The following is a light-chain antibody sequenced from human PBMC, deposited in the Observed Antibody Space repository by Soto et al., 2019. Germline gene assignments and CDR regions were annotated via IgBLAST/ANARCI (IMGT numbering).Light chain of an antibody. CDR1: QNITIW. J-gene: IGKJ1*01. V-gene: IGKV1-5*03. CDR3: QQFHYYRT. CDR2: RAT. Sequence: DIQMTQSPSTLSASVGDRVTMSCRASQNITIWLAWYQQRPGKAPKLLIYRATSLHSGVPSRFRGSGSGTDFTLTIDNLLLDDFATYYCQQFHYYRTFGYGTKVDIK.